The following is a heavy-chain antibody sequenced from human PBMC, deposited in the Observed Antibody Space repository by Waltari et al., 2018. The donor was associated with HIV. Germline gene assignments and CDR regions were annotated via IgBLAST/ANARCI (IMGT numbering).Heavy chain of an antibody. CDR2: IKEDGNEK. CDR1: GFTFSDYW. V-gene: IGHV3-7*02. CDR3: ARSPPLYSHYGDDAFDI. D-gene: IGHD4-4*01. J-gene: IGHJ3*02. Sequence: EVQLVESGGGLVQPGGSLRLSCAASGFTFSDYWMSWVRQAPGKGLERGDNIKEDGNEKDFVDAVKGRVTISRDNAKNSLYLQMNSLRAEDTAVYYCARSPPLYSHYGDDAFDIWGQGTMVTVSS.